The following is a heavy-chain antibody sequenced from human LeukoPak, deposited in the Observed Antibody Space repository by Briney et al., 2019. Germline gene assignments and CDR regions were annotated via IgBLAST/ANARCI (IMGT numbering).Heavy chain of an antibody. Sequence: ASVKVSCKASGHTFTNYYMHWVRQAPGQGLEWMGWINPNSGGTNYAQRFQGRVTMTRDTSISTAYMELSRLRSDDTAVYYCARDGGYCSSTSCRINNWFDPWGQGTLVTVSS. J-gene: IGHJ5*02. CDR3: ARDGGYCSSTSCRINNWFDP. V-gene: IGHV1-2*02. CDR1: GHTFTNYY. CDR2: INPNSGGT. D-gene: IGHD2-2*01.